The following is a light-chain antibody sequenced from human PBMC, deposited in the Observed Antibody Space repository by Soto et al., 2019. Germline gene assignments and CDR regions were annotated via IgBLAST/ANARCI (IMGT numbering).Light chain of an antibody. Sequence: QSALTQPPSASGSPGQSVTISCTGTSSDVGGYTFVSWYQQHPGKAPKLMIYEVSKRPSGVPERFSGSESGNTASLTVAGIQAEDEADYLCSSHAGGNHNVFGGGTQLNVL. J-gene: IGLJ7*01. CDR1: SSDVGGYTF. CDR3: SSHAGGNHNV. V-gene: IGLV2-8*01. CDR2: EVS.